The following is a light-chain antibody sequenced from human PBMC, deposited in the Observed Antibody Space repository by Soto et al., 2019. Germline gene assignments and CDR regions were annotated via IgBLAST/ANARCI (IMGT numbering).Light chain of an antibody. J-gene: IGKJ2*01. V-gene: IGKV1-39*01. CDR3: QQSFSTPYI. CDR1: QSVNGY. CDR2: AAS. Sequence: DFQVTQSPSSLSASVGDRVTITCRASQSVNGYLNWYQQRPGKAPRLLIYAASTLHSGVPSRFSGSGFGTDFSLTITSLQPEDFATYYCQQSFSTPYIFGQGTKLEIK.